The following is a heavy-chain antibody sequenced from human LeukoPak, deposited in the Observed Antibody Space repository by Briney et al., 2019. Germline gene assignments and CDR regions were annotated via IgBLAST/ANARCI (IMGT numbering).Heavy chain of an antibody. J-gene: IGHJ3*02. CDR3: AREIGYSSGWYPHDAFDI. CDR1: GYTFTSYG. Sequence: ALVKVSCKASGYTFTSYGISWVRQAPGQGLEWMGWISAYNGNTNYAQKLQGRVTMTTDTSTSTAYMELRSLRSDDTAVYYCAREIGYSSGWYPHDAFDIWGQGTMVTVSS. D-gene: IGHD6-19*01. V-gene: IGHV1-18*01. CDR2: ISAYNGNT.